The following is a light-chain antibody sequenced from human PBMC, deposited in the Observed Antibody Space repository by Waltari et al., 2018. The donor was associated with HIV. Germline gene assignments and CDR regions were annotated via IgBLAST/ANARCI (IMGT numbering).Light chain of an antibody. CDR1: SSNIESNY. J-gene: IGLJ1*01. V-gene: IGLV1-47*01. Sequence: QSVLTQPPSASGTPGQRVTISCSGSSSNIESNYVYWYQLHPGKAPKLMIYEVSKRPSGVPDRFSGSKSGNTASLTVSGLQSEDEADYFCASYAGSTNVFGTGTKVTVL. CDR2: EVS. CDR3: ASYAGSTNV.